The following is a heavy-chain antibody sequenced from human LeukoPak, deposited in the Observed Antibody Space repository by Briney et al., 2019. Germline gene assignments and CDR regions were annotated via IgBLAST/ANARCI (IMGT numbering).Heavy chain of an antibody. CDR2: ISGSGGST. V-gene: IGHV3-23*01. CDR3: AKDVPYYYYYYMDV. J-gene: IGHJ6*03. Sequence: GGSLRLSCAASGFTFSSYAMSWVRQAPGKGLEWVSAISGSGGSTYHADSVKGRFTISRDNSKNTLYLQMNSLRAEDTAVYYCAKDVPYYYYYYMDVWGKGTTVTVSS. CDR1: GFTFSSYA.